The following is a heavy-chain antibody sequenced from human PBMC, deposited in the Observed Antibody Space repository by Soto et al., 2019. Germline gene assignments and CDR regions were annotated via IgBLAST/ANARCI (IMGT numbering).Heavy chain of an antibody. Sequence: SETLSLTCVVSGNSISTTNWWSWVRQSPGKGLEWIGEIYHSGSTNYNPSLKSRVTISVDRSKNQFSLKLSSVTAADTAVYYCARDVGYHYDGSPSGQFDFWGQGTLVTVSS. J-gene: IGHJ4*02. CDR2: IYHSGST. V-gene: IGHV4-4*02. CDR1: GNSISTTNW. D-gene: IGHD3-22*01. CDR3: ARDVGYHYDGSPSGQFDF.